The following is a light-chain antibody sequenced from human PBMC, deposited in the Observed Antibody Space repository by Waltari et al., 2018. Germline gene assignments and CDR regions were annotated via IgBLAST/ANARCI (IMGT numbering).Light chain of an antibody. Sequence: QSALTQPASVSGSPGQSITISCTGTSRDVGPFNYFAWSQQHPGKAPKLFISEVSYRPSGVSNRFSGSKSGNTASLTISGLQADDEADYYCTSYTSRGTRVFGGGTKLTVL. CDR1: SRDVGPFNY. V-gene: IGLV2-14*01. CDR3: TSYTSRGTRV. CDR2: EVS. J-gene: IGLJ3*02.